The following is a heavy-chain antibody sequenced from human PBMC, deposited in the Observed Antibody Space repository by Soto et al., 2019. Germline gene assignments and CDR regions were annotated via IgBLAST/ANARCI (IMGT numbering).Heavy chain of an antibody. CDR1: GFTFSSYA. D-gene: IGHD3-10*01. CDR2: ISYDGSNK. Sequence: QVQLVESGGGVVQPGRSLRLSCAASGFTFSSYAMHWVRQAPGKGLEWVAVISYDGSNKYYADSVKGRFTISRDNSKNTPYLQMNSLRAEDTAVYYCARVLGYYGSGSERDAFDIWGQGTIVTVSS. J-gene: IGHJ3*02. V-gene: IGHV3-30-3*01. CDR3: ARVLGYYGSGSERDAFDI.